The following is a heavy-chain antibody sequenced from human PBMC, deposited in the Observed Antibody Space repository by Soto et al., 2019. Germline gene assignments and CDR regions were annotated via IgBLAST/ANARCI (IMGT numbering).Heavy chain of an antibody. V-gene: IGHV3-9*01. CDR2: ISWNSGSI. Sequence: SGGSLRLSCAASGFTFDDYAMHWVRQAPGKGLEWVSGISWNSGSIGYADSVKGRFTISRDNAKNSLYLQMNSLRAEDTALYYCAKDINPFNAAHSPPDYWGQGTLVTVSS. CDR1: GFTFDDYA. D-gene: IGHD6-13*01. J-gene: IGHJ4*02. CDR3: AKDINPFNAAHSPPDY.